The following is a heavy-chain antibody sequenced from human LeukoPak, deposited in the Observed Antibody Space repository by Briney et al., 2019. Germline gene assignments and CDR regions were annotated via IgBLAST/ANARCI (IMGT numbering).Heavy chain of an antibody. J-gene: IGHJ5*02. CDR2: IYYSGST. CDR1: GGSISSYY. Sequence: PSETLSLTCTVSGGSISSYYWSWIRQPPGKGLEWIGYIYYSGSTNYNPSLKSRVTISVDTSKNQFSPKLSSVTAVDTAVYYCARGGRIGFDPWGQGTLVTVSS. CDR3: ARGGRIGFDP. D-gene: IGHD3-16*02. V-gene: IGHV4-59*01.